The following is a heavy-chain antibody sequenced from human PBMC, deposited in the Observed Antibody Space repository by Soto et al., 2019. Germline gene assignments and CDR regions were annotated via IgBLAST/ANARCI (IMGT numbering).Heavy chain of an antibody. D-gene: IGHD2-21*01. Sequence: TSETLSLTCTVSGGSVSSGGYFWSWIRQSPGKGLEWIGHIYNTVSTYGNPSLKSRLTISVDTSKNQFSLKLNSVTAADTAVYFCARGSDVDKVASWGQGTLVTVSS. J-gene: IGHJ4*02. CDR2: IYNTVST. CDR3: ARGSDVDKVAS. CDR1: GGSVSSGGYF. V-gene: IGHV4-30-4*01.